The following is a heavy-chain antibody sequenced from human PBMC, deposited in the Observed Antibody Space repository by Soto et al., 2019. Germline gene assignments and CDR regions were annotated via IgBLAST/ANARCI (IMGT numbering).Heavy chain of an antibody. CDR3: ARTAVAGTYGYFDY. J-gene: IGHJ4*02. CDR2: IYWDDDK. Sequence: SGPTLVNPTQTLTLTCTFSGFSLNTNKVGVAWIRQPPGRALEWLALIYWDDDKRYSPSLKRRLTIAKDTSKNQVLLTMTNIDPVDTGTYYCARTAVAGTYGYFDYWGRGTLVTVSS. CDR1: GFSLNTNKVG. D-gene: IGHD6-19*01. V-gene: IGHV2-5*02.